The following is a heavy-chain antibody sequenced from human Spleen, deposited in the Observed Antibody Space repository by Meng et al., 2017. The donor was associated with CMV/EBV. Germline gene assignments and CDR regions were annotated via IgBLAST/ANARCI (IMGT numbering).Heavy chain of an antibody. D-gene: IGHD2-2*02. CDR1: GYSFTKYW. Sequence: GESLKISCKGSGYSFTKYWIGWVRQMPGKGLQWMGIIYPADSDTRYSPSFQGQVTISADRSITTAYLQWSSLKASDTAMYYCARHGCSSTSCYTGNYYYGMDVWGQGTTVTVSS. CDR3: ARHGCSSTSCYTGNYYYGMDV. J-gene: IGHJ6*02. V-gene: IGHV5-51*01. CDR2: IYPADSDT.